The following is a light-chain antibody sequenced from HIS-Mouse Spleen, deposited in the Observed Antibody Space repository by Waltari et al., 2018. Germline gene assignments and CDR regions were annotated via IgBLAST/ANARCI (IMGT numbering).Light chain of an antibody. Sequence: QSVLTQPTSASGTPGQRVTISCSGSSSHIGSNYVYWYQQPPGTAPKLPIYRNNQRPSGVPDRFSGSKSGTSASLAISGLRSEDEADYYCAAWDDSLSGPVFGGGTKLTVL. J-gene: IGLJ3*02. CDR2: RNN. V-gene: IGLV1-47*01. CDR3: AAWDDSLSGPV. CDR1: SSHIGSNY.